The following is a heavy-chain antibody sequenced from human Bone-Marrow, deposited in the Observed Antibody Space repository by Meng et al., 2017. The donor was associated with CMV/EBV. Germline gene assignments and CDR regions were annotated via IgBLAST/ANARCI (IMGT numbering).Heavy chain of an antibody. CDR1: GYTFTSYA. J-gene: IGHJ4*02. CDR3: ARDLAGGGSH. Sequence: ASVKVSCKASGYTFTSYAMHWVRQAPGQGLEWMGWISAYNGNTNYAQKLQGRVTMTTDTSTSTAYMELRNLISDDTAVYYCARDLAGGGSHWGQGTLVTVSS. CDR2: ISAYNGNT. D-gene: IGHD2-8*02. V-gene: IGHV1-18*01.